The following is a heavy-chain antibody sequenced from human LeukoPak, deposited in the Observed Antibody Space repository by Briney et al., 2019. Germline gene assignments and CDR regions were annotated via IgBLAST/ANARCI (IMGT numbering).Heavy chain of an antibody. CDR2: IYGGGST. CDR3: ARTKDYGDYVGL. CDR1: GFTVSSNY. D-gene: IGHD4-17*01. J-gene: IGHJ4*02. Sequence: GGSLRLSCAASGFTVSSNYMSWVRQAPGKGLEWVSVIYGGGSTYYADSVKGRFTISRDNSKNTLYLQMNSLRAEDTAVYYCARTKDYGDYVGLWGQGTLVTVSS. V-gene: IGHV3-66*01.